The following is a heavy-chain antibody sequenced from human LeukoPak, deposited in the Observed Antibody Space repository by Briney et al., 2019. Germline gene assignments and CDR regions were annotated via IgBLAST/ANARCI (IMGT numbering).Heavy chain of an antibody. CDR2: IYYSVST. D-gene: IGHD5-12*01. Sequence: SETLSLTCTVSGGSISSYYWSWIRQPPGKGLEWIGYIYYSVSTNYNPSLKSRVTISVDTSKNQFSLKLSSVTAADTAVYYCATTESGYDLFFDYWGQGTLVTVSS. V-gene: IGHV4-59*01. J-gene: IGHJ4*02. CDR1: GGSISSYY. CDR3: ATTESGYDLFFDY.